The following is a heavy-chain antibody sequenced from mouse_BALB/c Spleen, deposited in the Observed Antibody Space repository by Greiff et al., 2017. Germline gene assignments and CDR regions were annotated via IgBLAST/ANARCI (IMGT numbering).Heavy chain of an antibody. CDR1: GYAFTNYL. Sequence: QVQLKQSGAELVRPGTSVKVSCKASGYAFTNYLIEWVKQRPGQGLEWIGVINPGSGGTNYNEKFKGKATLTADKSSSTAYMQLSSLTSDDSAVYFCARSPGTRYAMDYWGQGTSVTVSS. J-gene: IGHJ4*01. CDR3: ARSPGTRYAMDY. D-gene: IGHD4-1*01. CDR2: INPGSGGT. V-gene: IGHV1-54*01.